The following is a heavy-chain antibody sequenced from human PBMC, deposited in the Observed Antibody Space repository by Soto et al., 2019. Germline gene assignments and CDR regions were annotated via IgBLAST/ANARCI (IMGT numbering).Heavy chain of an antibody. V-gene: IGHV3-23*01. CDR2: ISAGGDST. Sequence: PGGSLRLSCAASGFTFSSYAMNWVRQAPGKGLEWVSGISAGGDSTYYADSVKGRFTFSRDNSKNTLYLQMNSLRAEDTAVYYCAKAGAGSAWGSNPRNVFDVRAQRTTVPVS. CDR1: GFTFSSYA. J-gene: IGHJ6*02. D-gene: IGHD3-16*02. CDR3: AKAGAGSAWGSNPRNVFDV.